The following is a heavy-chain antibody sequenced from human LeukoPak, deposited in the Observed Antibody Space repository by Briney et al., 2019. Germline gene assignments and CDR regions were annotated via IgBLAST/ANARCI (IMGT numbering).Heavy chain of an antibody. D-gene: IGHD5-12*01. V-gene: IGHV1-69*13. CDR1: GGTFSSYA. CDR2: IIPIFGTA. CDR3: ARDLDIVGGGMDV. J-gene: IGHJ6*02. Sequence: SVKVSCKASGGTFSSYAISWVRQAPGQGLEWMGGIIPIFGTANYAQKFQGRVTITADESTSTAYMELSSLRSEDTAVYYCARDLDIVGGGMDVWGQGTTVTVSS.